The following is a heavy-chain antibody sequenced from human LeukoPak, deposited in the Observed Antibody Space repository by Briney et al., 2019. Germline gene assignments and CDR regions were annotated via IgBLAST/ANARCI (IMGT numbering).Heavy chain of an antibody. D-gene: IGHD3-10*01. V-gene: IGHV3-48*02. J-gene: IGHJ4*02. CDR1: GFSLSISG. CDR3: ARVLRGLYNLGD. Sequence: GGSLRLSCEASGFSLSISGMNWVRQAPGKGMEWVSYISSSSDLMSYVASVKGRFTVSRDNAKNSLFLQMNSLRDEDTAVYYCARVLRGLYNLGDWGQGTLVTVSS. CDR2: ISSSSDLM.